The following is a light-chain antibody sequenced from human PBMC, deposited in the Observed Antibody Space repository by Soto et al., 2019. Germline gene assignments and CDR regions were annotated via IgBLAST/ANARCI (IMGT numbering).Light chain of an antibody. J-gene: IGKJ1*01. CDR2: GAS. CDR3: QQYSSPDT. V-gene: IGKV3-20*01. Sequence: FTQSPATLTLSPWETATLPCRASRSGSNNYLAWYQQKPGQAPRLLIYGASNRATGIAERFSGSGSGTDFTPTISRVEPDDVPVYYWQQYSSPDTFAQGTKVDIK. CDR1: RSGSNNY.